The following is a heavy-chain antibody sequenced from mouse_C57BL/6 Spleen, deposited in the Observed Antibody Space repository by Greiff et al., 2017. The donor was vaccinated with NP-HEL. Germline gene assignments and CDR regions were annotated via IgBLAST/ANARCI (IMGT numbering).Heavy chain of an antibody. J-gene: IGHJ2*01. CDR2: IRLKSDNYAT. D-gene: IGHD2-10*02. V-gene: IGHV6-3*01. CDR3: TYGNYFYFDY. Sequence: EVMLVESGGGLVQPGGSMKLSCVASGFTFSNYWMNWVRQSPEKGLEWVAQIRLKSDNYATHYAESVKGRFTISRDDSKSSVYLQMNNLRAEDTGIYYCTYGNYFYFDYWGQGTTLTVSS. CDR1: GFTFSNYW.